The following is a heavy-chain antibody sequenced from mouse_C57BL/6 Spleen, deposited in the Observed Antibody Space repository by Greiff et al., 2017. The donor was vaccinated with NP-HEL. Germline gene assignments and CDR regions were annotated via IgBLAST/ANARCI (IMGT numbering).Heavy chain of an antibody. J-gene: IGHJ4*01. CDR3: ARDGRVRYYAMDY. CDR2: ISDGGSYT. CDR1: GFTFSSYA. V-gene: IGHV5-4*01. Sequence: EVQLQESGGGLVKPGGSLKLSCAASGFTFSSYAMSWVRQTPEKRLEWVATISDGGSYTYYPDNVKGRFTISRDNAKNNLYLQMSHLKSEDTAMYYCARDGRVRYYAMDYWGQGTSVTVSS.